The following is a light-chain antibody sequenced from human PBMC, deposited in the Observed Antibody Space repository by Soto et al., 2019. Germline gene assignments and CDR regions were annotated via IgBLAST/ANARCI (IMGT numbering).Light chain of an antibody. V-gene: IGLV3-25*03. J-gene: IGLJ1*01. CDR2: KDR. Sequence: SYELTQPPSVSVSRGQTARITCSGDALPRRYVYWYQHKPCQAPVLLIFKDRQRTSGIPERFSGSSSGKRVTLTISGVQAVDEDDYYCQSTDSSSTYVFGTGSKETVL. CDR3: QSTDSSSTYV. CDR1: ALPRRY.